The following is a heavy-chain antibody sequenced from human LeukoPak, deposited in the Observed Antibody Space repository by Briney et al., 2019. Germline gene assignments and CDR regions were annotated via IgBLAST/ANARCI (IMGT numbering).Heavy chain of an antibody. Sequence: GGSLRLSCAASGFTFSSYSMNWVRQAPGKGLEWVSYISSGSRTIYYADSVKGRFSISRDNAKNSLYLQMNSLRDEDTAVYYCARGIAAAVEGPDYWGQGTLVTVSS. CDR3: ARGIAAAVEGPDY. CDR1: GFTFSSYS. V-gene: IGHV3-48*02. D-gene: IGHD6-13*01. J-gene: IGHJ4*02. CDR2: ISSGSRTI.